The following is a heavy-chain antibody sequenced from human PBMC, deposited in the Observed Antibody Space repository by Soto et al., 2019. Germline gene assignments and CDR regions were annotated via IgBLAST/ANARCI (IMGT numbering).Heavy chain of an antibody. V-gene: IGHV4-61*01. D-gene: IGHD5-12*01. Sequence: ASETLSLTCTVSGGSVSSGSYYWSWIRQPPGKGLEWIGYIYYSGSTNYNPSLKSRVTISVDTSKNQFSLKLSSVTAADTAVYYCARAIRDGYNKINYYFDYWGQGTLVTVSS. CDR1: GGSVSSGSYY. CDR2: IYYSGST. J-gene: IGHJ4*02. CDR3: ARAIRDGYNKINYYFDY.